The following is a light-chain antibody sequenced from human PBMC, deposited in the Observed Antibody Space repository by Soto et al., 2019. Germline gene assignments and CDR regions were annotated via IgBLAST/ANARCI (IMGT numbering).Light chain of an antibody. CDR1: QSVGTY. Sequence: EIVLTQSPVTLSLSPGETATLSCRASQSVGTYLAWYQLKSGQAPRLLIYEASKRATGIPARFSGRGSGTDFTLTISSLEPEDFATYYCQHYNGFPVTFGQGTQVEI. J-gene: IGKJ1*01. CDR2: EAS. V-gene: IGKV3-11*01. CDR3: QHYNGFPVT.